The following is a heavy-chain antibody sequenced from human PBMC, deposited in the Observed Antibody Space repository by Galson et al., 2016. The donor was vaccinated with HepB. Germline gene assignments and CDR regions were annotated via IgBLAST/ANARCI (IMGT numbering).Heavy chain of an antibody. V-gene: IGHV3-23*01. J-gene: IGHJ4*02. CDR1: GFTFSDYP. Sequence: SLRLSCAASGFTFSDYPMTCVRQAPGTGLEWVSTINSKGDFTHYADSVNGPFTTSRDNSRNTLYLQMNSLRAEDTAIYYCAKGEGHCSSTSCTGFYDCWGQGALVTVSS. CDR2: INSKGDFT. D-gene: IGHD2-2*01. CDR3: AKGEGHCSSTSCTGFYDC.